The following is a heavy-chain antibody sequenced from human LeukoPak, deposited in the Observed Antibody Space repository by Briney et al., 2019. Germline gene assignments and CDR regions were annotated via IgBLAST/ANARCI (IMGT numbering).Heavy chain of an antibody. CDR2: INHSGST. V-gene: IGHV4-34*01. Sequence: SETLSLTCAVYGGSFSGYYWSWIRQPPGKGLEWIGEINHSGSTNYNPSLKSRVTISVDTSKNQFSLKLSSVTAADTAVYYCAGHKVAAAGVYYMDVWGKGTTVTISS. CDR3: AGHKVAAAGVYYMDV. CDR1: GGSFSGYY. D-gene: IGHD6-13*01. J-gene: IGHJ6*03.